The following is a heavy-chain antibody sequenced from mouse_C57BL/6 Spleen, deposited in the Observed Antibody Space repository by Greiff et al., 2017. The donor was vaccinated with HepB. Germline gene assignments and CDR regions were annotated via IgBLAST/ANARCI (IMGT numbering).Heavy chain of an antibody. CDR1: GFTFSSYA. J-gene: IGHJ2*01. CDR3: ARDQGFCYGAPFAY. Sequence: EVQLVESGGGLVKPGGSLKLSCAASGFTFSSYAMSWVRQTPEKRLEWVATISDGGSDTYYPDNVKGRFTISRDNAKNNLYLQMGHLKSEDTAMYSCARDQGFCYGAPFAYWGQGTTLTVSS. V-gene: IGHV5-4*01. CDR2: ISDGGSDT. D-gene: IGHD1-1*01.